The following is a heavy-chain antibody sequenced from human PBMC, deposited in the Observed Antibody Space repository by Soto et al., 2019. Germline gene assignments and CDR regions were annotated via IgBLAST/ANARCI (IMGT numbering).Heavy chain of an antibody. CDR2: IGTAGDT. Sequence: LRLSCSASGFTFSSYDMHWVRQGPGKGLEWVSAIGTAGDTNYAGSVKGRFTISRENAKNSLYLQMNSLRAGDMAIYFCARAIGPTLFDYWGQGTLVTVSS. D-gene: IGHD3-22*01. CDR1: GFTFSSYD. V-gene: IGHV3-13*04. CDR3: ARAIGPTLFDY. J-gene: IGHJ4*02.